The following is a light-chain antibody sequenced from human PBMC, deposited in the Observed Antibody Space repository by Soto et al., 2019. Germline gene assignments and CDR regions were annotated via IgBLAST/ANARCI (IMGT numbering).Light chain of an antibody. Sequence: DIQMTQSPSTLSASVGDRVTITCRASQSVTNWLAWYQQKPGKAPNPLIYEASRLQSGIPSRFSGSGSGTEFTLTISSLQPDDFATYYCQQYTTYPYTFGQGTKLEIK. CDR1: QSVTNW. CDR2: EAS. CDR3: QQYTTYPYT. J-gene: IGKJ2*01. V-gene: IGKV1-5*01.